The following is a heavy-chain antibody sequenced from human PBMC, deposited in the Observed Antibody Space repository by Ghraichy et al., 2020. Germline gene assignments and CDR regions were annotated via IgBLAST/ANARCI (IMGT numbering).Heavy chain of an antibody. D-gene: IGHD2-15*01. V-gene: IGHV4-59*01. Sequence: SETLSLTCTVSGGSISSYYWSWIRQPPGKGLEWIGYIYYSGSTNYNPSLKSRVTISVDTSKNQFSLKLSSVTAADTAVYYCARVVSRGRPEDNAFDIWGQGTMVTVSS. CDR2: IYYSGST. CDR1: GGSISSYY. CDR3: ARVVSRGRPEDNAFDI. J-gene: IGHJ3*02.